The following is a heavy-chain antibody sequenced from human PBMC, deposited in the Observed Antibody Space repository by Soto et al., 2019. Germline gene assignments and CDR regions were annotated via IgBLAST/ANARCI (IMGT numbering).Heavy chain of an antibody. Sequence: QLQLVQSAAEGKKPGASVRVSCKAYGYPFIKYGISWIRQPPEQGLEWLGWIKVDSGYTNYAQKFQGRVTMTADTSSDTAFMDLRSLRLDDTYVYFCATSYDSGFDPWGQGTLVSVSS. D-gene: IGHD5-12*01. V-gene: IGHV1-18*04. J-gene: IGHJ5*02. CDR1: GYPFIKYG. CDR2: IKVDSGYT. CDR3: ATSYDSGFDP.